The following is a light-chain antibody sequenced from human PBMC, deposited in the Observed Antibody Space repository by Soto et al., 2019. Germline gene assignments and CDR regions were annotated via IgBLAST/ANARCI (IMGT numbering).Light chain of an antibody. CDR3: QQYYCSQYT. Sequence: DIVMTQSQDSLAVSLGEMATINCNSSQSCYYRSNKKNYLGWYQQKPVQPPKLLISRASTRESGVPDQFSGSGSGTDVTLTISSLQAEDVEVYYCQQYYCSQYTVFQGTQLQI. CDR1: QSCYYRSNKKNY. J-gene: IGKJ2*01. CDR2: RAS. V-gene: IGKV4-1*01.